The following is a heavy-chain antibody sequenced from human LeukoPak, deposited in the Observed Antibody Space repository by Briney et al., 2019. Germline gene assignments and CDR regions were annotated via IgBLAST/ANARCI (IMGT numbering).Heavy chain of an antibody. CDR2: IIPIFGTA. J-gene: IGHJ4*02. CDR1: GGTFSSYA. D-gene: IGHD3-10*01. CDR3: AVNYGSGSYEDY. V-gene: IGHV1-69*05. Sequence: ASVKVSCKASGGTFSSYAISWVRQAPGQGLEWMGGIIPIFGTANYAQKFQGRVTITTDESTSTAYMELSSLRSEDTAVYYCAVNYGSGSYEDYWGQGTLVTVSS.